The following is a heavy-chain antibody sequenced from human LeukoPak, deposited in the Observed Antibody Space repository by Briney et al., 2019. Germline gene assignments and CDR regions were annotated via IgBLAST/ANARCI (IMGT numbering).Heavy chain of an antibody. V-gene: IGHV5-51*01. Sequence: GESLKISCKGSGYSFSIYSIGWVRQLPGKGLEWMGIIYPGDSDTRYSPSFQGQVTISADKSISTAYLQWSSLKASDTAMYYCARAGATYDDDAFDIWGQGTMVTVSS. J-gene: IGHJ3*02. D-gene: IGHD5-24*01. CDR3: ARAGATYDDDAFDI. CDR2: IYPGDSDT. CDR1: GYSFSIYS.